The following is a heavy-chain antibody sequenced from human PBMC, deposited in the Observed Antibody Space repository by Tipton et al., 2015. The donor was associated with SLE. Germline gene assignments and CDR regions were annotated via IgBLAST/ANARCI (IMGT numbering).Heavy chain of an antibody. CDR1: GFSFSTYP. Sequence: SLRLSCAASGFSFSTYPMSWVRQAPGKGLEWVSAISGNGGNTYYADSVKGRFTISRANSKNTLYLQMNSLRAEDTAAYYCAKERTYCSNGVCYTNGFDIWGQGTKVTVSS. V-gene: IGHV3-23*01. D-gene: IGHD2-8*01. CDR2: ISGNGGNT. CDR3: AKERTYCSNGVCYTNGFDI. J-gene: IGHJ3*02.